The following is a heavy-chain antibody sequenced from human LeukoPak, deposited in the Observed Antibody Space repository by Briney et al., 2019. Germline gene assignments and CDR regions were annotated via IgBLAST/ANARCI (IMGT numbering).Heavy chain of an antibody. J-gene: IGHJ4*02. CDR1: GFTFSSYG. CDR2: IWYDGSNK. Sequence: TGGSLRLSCAASGFTFSSYGMHWVRQALGKGLEWVAVIWYDGSNKYYADSVKGRFTISRDNSKNTLYLQMNSLRAEDTAVYYCARESLDYYDSSGPFDYWGQGTLVTVSS. CDR3: ARESLDYYDSSGPFDY. D-gene: IGHD3-22*01. V-gene: IGHV3-33*01.